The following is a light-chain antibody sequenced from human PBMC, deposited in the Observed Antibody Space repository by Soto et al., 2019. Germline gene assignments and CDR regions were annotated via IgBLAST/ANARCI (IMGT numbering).Light chain of an antibody. V-gene: IGKV3-11*01. J-gene: IGKJ1*01. Sequence: ELVLTHSPATLSLSPGERATLSCRASQSVSSYLAWYQQKPGQAPRLLIYDASNRATGIPARFSGSGSGTDFTLTISSLEPEDFAVYYCQQRSNWPPGRTFGQGTK. CDR1: QSVSSY. CDR3: QQRSNWPPGRT. CDR2: DAS.